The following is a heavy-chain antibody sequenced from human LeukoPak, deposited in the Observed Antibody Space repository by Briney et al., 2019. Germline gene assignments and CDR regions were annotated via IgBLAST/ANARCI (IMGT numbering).Heavy chain of an antibody. CDR2: IRYDGSNK. V-gene: IGHV3-30*02. CDR3: AKDKGSSTSWGYYYYYMDV. Sequence: GGSLRLSCAASGFTFSSYGMHWVRQAPGKGLEWVAFIRYDGSNKYYADSVKGRFTISRDNSKNTLYLQMNSLRAEDTAVYYCAKDKGSSTSWGYYYYYMDVWGKGTTVTVSS. J-gene: IGHJ6*03. D-gene: IGHD2-2*01. CDR1: GFTFSSYG.